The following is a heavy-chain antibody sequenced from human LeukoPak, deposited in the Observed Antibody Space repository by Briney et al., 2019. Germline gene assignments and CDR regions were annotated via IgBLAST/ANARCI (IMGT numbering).Heavy chain of an antibody. D-gene: IGHD6-25*01. J-gene: IGHJ6*03. CDR1: GGSFSGYY. CDR2: INHSGST. Sequence: SETLSLTCAVYGGSFSGYYWSWIHQPPGKGLEWIGEINHSGSTNYNPSLKSRVTISVDTSKNQFSLKLSSVTAADTAVYYCARGRGDYYYYYYMDVWGKGTTVTVSS. CDR3: ARGRGDYYYYYYMDV. V-gene: IGHV4-34*01.